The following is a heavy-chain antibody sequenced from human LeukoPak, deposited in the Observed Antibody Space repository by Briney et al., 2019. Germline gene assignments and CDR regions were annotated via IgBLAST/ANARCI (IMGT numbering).Heavy chain of an antibody. V-gene: IGHV3-48*02. CDR1: GFTFSSYG. D-gene: IGHD1-26*01. CDR2: ISSSSSII. CDR3: ARGATYFDY. J-gene: IGHJ4*02. Sequence: GGSLRLSCAASGFTFSSYGMNWVGHAPGKGLEGVSYISSSSSIIYYADSVKGRFTISRDNAKNSLYLQMNSLRDEDTAVYYCARGATYFDYWGQGTLVTVSS.